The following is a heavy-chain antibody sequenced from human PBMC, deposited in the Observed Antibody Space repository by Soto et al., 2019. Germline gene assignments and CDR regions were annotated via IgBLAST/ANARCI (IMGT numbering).Heavy chain of an antibody. CDR1: GFTFSDYY. CDR3: ARDICISTSCLVDYYYYGMDV. CDR2: ISSSGSTI. D-gene: IGHD2-2*01. J-gene: IGHJ6*02. V-gene: IGHV3-11*01. Sequence: QVQLVESGGGLVKPGGSLRLSCAASGFTFSDYYMSWIRQAPGKGLEWVSYISSSGSTIYYADSVKGRFTISRDNAKNSLYLQMNSLRAEDTAVYYCARDICISTSCLVDYYYYGMDVWGQGTTVTVSS.